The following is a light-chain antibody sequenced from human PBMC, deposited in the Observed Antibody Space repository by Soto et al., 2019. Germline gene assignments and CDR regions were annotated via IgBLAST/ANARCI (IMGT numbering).Light chain of an antibody. Sequence: DIQLTQSPSFLSASVGDRVTITCRASQGISSYLAWYQQKPGKAPKLLIYAASTLQSGVPSRFSGSGYGTEFTLTISSLQPEDFATYYCQQLNSYPRGFTFGPGTKVDIK. CDR1: QGISSY. CDR3: QQLNSYPRGFT. J-gene: IGKJ3*01. CDR2: AAS. V-gene: IGKV1-9*01.